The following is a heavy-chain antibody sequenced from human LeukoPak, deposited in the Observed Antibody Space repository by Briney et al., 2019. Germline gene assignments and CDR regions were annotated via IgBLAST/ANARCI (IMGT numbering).Heavy chain of an antibody. J-gene: IGHJ4*02. CDR1: GISINSHY. CDR3: VVSPNQDFFDY. V-gene: IGHV4-4*09. CDR2: IYGSGRT. Sequence: PSETLSLTCTVSGISINSHYLNWIRQPSGKGLEWIGHIYGSGRTNYNPSLKSRVTMSVDTSKRQFSPNLKSLTAADTAVYYCVVSPNQDFFDYWGQGPLVTVSS.